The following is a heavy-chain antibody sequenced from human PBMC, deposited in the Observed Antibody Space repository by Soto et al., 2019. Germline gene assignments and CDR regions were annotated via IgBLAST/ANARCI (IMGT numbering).Heavy chain of an antibody. CDR2: MNPNSGNT. CDR1: GYTFTSYD. V-gene: IGHV1-8*01. J-gene: IGHJ5*02. Sequence: QVQLVQSGAEVKKPGASVKVSCKASGYTFTSYDINWVRQATGQGLEWMGWMNPNSGNTGYAQKFQGRVTMTRNTSISTAYMELGSLRSEDTAVYYCARVGCSSTSCPNWFDPWGQGTLVTVSS. D-gene: IGHD2-2*01. CDR3: ARVGCSSTSCPNWFDP.